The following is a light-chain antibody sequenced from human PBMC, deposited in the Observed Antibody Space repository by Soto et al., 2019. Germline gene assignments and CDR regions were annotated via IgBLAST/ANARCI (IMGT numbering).Light chain of an antibody. CDR1: QRLSASD. Sequence: ENVLSQSLDTVSPPPRERSDDFGRESQRLSASDIAWYQQKPGQAPKFLIYGVSSRATGIQDRFSGSGSGTDFTLTISRLEPEDFAVYHCQQYCSSYRKTFGQGTRLDI. J-gene: IGKJ5*01. V-gene: IGKV3-20*01. CDR2: GVS. CDR3: QQYCSSYRKT.